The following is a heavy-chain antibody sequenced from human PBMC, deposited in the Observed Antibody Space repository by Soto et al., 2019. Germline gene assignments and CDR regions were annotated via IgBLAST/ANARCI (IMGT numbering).Heavy chain of an antibody. V-gene: IGHV4-4*02. CDR1: GGSISSSNW. Sequence: ALETLSVTSGVSGGSISSSNWWSWVRQPPGKGLEWIGEIYHSGSTNYNPSLKSRVTISVDKSKNQFSLKLSSVTAADTAVYYCARDDPWFDPWGQGTLVTVSS. CDR2: IYHSGST. J-gene: IGHJ5*02. CDR3: ARDDPWFDP.